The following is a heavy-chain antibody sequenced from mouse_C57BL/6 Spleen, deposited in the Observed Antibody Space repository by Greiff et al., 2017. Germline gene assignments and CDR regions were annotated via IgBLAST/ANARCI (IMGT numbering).Heavy chain of an antibody. V-gene: IGHV1-50*01. CDR1: GYTFTSYW. CDR2: IDPSDSYT. D-gene: IGHD2-3*01. Sequence: VQLKQPGAELVKPGASVKLSCKASGYTFTSYWMQWVKQRPGQGLEWIGEIDPSDSYTNYNQKFKGKATLTADTSSSTAYMQLSSLTSEDSAVYYCARRYDVYFDYWGQGTTLTVSS. J-gene: IGHJ2*01. CDR3: ARRYDVYFDY.